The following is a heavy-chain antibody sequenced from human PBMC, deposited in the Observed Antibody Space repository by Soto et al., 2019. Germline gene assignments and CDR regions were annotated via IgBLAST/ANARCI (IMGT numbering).Heavy chain of an antibody. J-gene: IGHJ3*02. CDR2: ISYDGSNK. CDR3: AGEYAFDI. CDR1: GFTFSSYA. Sequence: AGGSLRLSCAASGFTFSSYAMHWVRQAPGKGLEWVAVISYDGSNKYYADSVKGRFTISRDNSKNTLYLQMNSLRAEDTAVYYCAGEYAFDIWGQRTMVTVSS. V-gene: IGHV3-30-3*01.